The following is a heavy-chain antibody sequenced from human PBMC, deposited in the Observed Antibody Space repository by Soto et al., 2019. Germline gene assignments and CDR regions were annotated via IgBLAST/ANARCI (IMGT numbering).Heavy chain of an antibody. CDR3: ASGYSHGRLFDY. CDR2: INHSGST. Sequence: SETLSLTCAVYGGSFSGYYWSWIRQPPGKGLEWIGEINHSGSTNYNPSLKSRVTISVDTSKNQFSLKLSSVTAADTAVYYCASGYSHGRLFDYWGQGTLVTVSS. J-gene: IGHJ4*02. CDR1: GGSFSGYY. D-gene: IGHD5-18*01. V-gene: IGHV4-34*01.